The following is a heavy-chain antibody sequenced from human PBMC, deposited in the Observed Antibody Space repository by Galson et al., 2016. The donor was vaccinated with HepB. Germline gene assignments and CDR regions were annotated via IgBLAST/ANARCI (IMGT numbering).Heavy chain of an antibody. CDR1: GFSFSSYW. CDR3: ARSPTYSSTLGGWFDP. Sequence: QSGAEVKKPGDSLRISCKGSGFSFSSYWITWVRQIPGKGLEWMGRIDPSDSYTNYAPSFQGHVTISADRSISTAYLQWSSLKASDTAIYYCARSPTYSSTLGGWFDPWGQGTLVTVSS. J-gene: IGHJ5*02. CDR2: IDPSDSYT. V-gene: IGHV5-10-1*01. D-gene: IGHD6-13*01.